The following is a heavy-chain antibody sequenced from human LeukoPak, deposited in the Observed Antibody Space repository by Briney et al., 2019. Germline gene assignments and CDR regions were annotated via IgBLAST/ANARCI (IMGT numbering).Heavy chain of an antibody. V-gene: IGHV3-48*01. D-gene: IGHD6-13*01. CDR1: GFTFSSYS. CDR2: ISSSSSTI. J-gene: IGHJ4*02. Sequence: GGSLRLSCAASGFTFSSYSMNWVRQAPGKGLEWVSYISSSSSTIYYADSVKGRFTISRDNAKNSLYLQMNSLRAEDAAVYYCARGNADQGRSSWEYYFDYWGQGTLVTVSS. CDR3: ARGNADQGRSSWEYYFDY.